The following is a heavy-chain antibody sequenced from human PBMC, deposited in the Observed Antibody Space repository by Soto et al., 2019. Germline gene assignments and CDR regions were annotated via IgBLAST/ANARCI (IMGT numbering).Heavy chain of an antibody. CDR2: IYYSGST. V-gene: IGHV4-39*01. D-gene: IGHD6-13*01. CDR3: ARLVWAAGNYGMDG. CDR1: GGSISSSSYY. J-gene: IGHJ6*02. Sequence: QLQLQESGPGLVKPSETLSLTCTVSGGSISSSSYYWGWIRQPPGKGLEWIGSIYYSGSTYYNPALTRRVTISVDTSKNQCSLKLRPVTAADTAVYYCARLVWAAGNYGMDGWGQGTTVTVSS.